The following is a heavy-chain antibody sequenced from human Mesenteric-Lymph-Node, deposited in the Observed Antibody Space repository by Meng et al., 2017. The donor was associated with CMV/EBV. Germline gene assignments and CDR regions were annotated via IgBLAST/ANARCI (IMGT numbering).Heavy chain of an antibody. CDR2: INASGGST. V-gene: IGHV1-46*01. CDR3: ARAKTNGAAEYFEF. D-gene: IGHD2-8*01. Sequence: ASGYPLTKYYIHWVRQAPGQGLEWMGTINASGGSTNYAQKFQGRVTVTRDTSTTTVYMELSSLRFEDTAVYYCARAKTNGAAEYFEFWGQGTLVTVSS. J-gene: IGHJ1*01. CDR1: GYPLTKYY.